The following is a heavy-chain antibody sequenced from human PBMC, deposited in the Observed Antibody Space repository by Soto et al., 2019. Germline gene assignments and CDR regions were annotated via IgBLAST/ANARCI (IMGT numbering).Heavy chain of an antibody. J-gene: IGHJ6*02. CDR3: ARSHYGGDFYYGMDV. Sequence: QVQLVQSGAEVKKPGSSVKVSCKASGGTFGSYAISWVRQAPGQGLEWMGGIIPIFGTANYAQKFQGRVTITADESTSTAYMELSSLRSEDTAGYYCARSHYGGDFYYGMDVWGQGTTVTVSS. CDR2: IIPIFGTA. CDR1: GGTFGSYA. D-gene: IGHD4-17*01. V-gene: IGHV1-69*01.